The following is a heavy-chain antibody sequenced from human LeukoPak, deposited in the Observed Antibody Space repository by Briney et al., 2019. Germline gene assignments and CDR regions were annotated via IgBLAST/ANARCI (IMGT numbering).Heavy chain of an antibody. CDR3: ARGVYSNYFHFDY. V-gene: IGHV3-7*01. J-gene: IGHJ4*02. CDR1: GFTFSSYW. D-gene: IGHD4-4*01. CDR2: IKQDGSEK. Sequence: GGSLRLSCAASGFTFSSYWMSWVRQAPGKGLEWVANIKQDGSEKYYVDSVKGRFTISRDNAKNSLYLQMNGLRAEDTAVYYCARGVYSNYFHFDYWGQGTLVTVSS.